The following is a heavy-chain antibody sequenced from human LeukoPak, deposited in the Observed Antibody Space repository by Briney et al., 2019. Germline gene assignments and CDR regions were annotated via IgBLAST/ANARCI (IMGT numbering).Heavy chain of an antibody. D-gene: IGHD2-8*01. CDR2: ISGSGGST. CDR1: GFTFSSYA. Sequence: GGSLRLSCAASGFTFSSYAMSWVRQAPGKGLEWVSAISGSGGSTYYADSVKGRFTISRDNSKNTLYLQMNSLRAEDTAVYYCASHLGYCTNGVCVPWGSYMDVWGKGTTVTVSS. V-gene: IGHV3-23*01. CDR3: ASHLGYCTNGVCVPWGSYMDV. J-gene: IGHJ6*03.